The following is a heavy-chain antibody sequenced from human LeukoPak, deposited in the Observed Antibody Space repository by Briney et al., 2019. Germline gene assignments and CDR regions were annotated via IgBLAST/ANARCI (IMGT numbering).Heavy chain of an antibody. J-gene: IGHJ3*02. CDR2: ISSSGSTI. CDR1: GFTFSDYY. D-gene: IGHD6-19*01. CDR3: ARETEQWLPDAFDI. V-gene: IGHV3-11*01. Sequence: GGSLRLSCAASGFTFSDYYMSWIRQAPGEGLEWVSYISSSGSTIYYADSVKGRFTISRDNAKNSLYLQMNSLRAEDTAVYYCARETEQWLPDAFDIWGQGTMVTVSS.